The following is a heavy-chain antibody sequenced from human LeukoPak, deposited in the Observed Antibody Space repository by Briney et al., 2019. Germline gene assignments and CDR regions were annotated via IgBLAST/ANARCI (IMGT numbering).Heavy chain of an antibody. CDR1: GASISNSDRY. J-gene: IGHJ4*02. V-gene: IGHV4-39*07. D-gene: IGHD3-10*01. CDR3: ARTFASGSYTQAYDY. Sequence: SETLSLTCTVSGASISNSDRYWGWIRQPPGKGLEWIGSIYYSGITYHNPSLKSRVTISVDTSKNQFSLKLSSVTAADTAVYYCARTFASGSYTQAYDYWGQGTLVTVSS. CDR2: IYYSGIT.